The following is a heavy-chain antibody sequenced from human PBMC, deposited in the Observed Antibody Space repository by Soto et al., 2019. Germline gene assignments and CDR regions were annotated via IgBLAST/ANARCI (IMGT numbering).Heavy chain of an antibody. CDR2: IYYSGST. J-gene: IGHJ5*02. V-gene: IGHV4-39*01. CDR3: ARNGVYSSSEYNWFDP. D-gene: IGHD6-13*01. CDR1: GCSISSSSYY. Sequence: SETLSLTCTVSGCSISSSSYYWGWIRQPPGKGLEWIGSIYYSGSTYYNPSLKSRVTISVDTSKNQFSLKLSSVTAADTAVYYCARNGVYSSSEYNWFDPWGQGTLVTVSS.